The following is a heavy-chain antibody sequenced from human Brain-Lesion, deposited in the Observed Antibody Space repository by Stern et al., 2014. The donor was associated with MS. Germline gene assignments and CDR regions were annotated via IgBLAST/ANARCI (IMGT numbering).Heavy chain of an antibody. CDR2: IFNSGST. V-gene: IGHV4-61*02. J-gene: IGHJ6*02. CDR1: GGSISSGGYY. Sequence: VQLLESGPGLVKPSQTLSLSCTVSGGSISSGGYYWSWIRQPAGKGLEWIGRIFNSGSTSYNPSLKSRVTISIDTSKTQFSLRLNSMTAADTAVYYCARGRVVPGFQYYATDVWGQGTTGIVSS. CDR3: ARGRVVPGFQYYATDV. D-gene: IGHD2-2*01.